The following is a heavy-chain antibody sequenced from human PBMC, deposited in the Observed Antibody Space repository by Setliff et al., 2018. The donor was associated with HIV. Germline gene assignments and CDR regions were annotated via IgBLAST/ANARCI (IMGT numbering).Heavy chain of an antibody. CDR3: VRDHFLKTELSEIDVFDL. J-gene: IGHJ4*02. Sequence: PSETLSLTCAVYGGSLNDYSWNWIRQSPGKGLEWIGEVNLPKTLNYNPSLESRITISVDTSKKQFSLDLSSVTAADTAMYYCVRDHFLKTELSEIDVFDLWGQGTLVTVSS. V-gene: IGHV4-34*01. CDR2: VNLPKTL. CDR1: GGSLNDYS. D-gene: IGHD3-3*02.